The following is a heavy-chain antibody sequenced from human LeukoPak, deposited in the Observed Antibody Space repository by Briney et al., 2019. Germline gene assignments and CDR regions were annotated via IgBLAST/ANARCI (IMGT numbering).Heavy chain of an antibody. CDR2: INHSGST. Sequence: PSETLSLTCAAYGGSFSGYYWSWFRQPPGKGLEWIGEINHSGSTDYNPSLKSRVTISVDTSKNQVSLKLSSVTAADTAVYYCAHSSDYQQYWGQGTLVTVSS. D-gene: IGHD3-22*01. J-gene: IGHJ1*01. CDR1: GGSFSGYY. CDR3: AHSSDYQQY. V-gene: IGHV4-34*01.